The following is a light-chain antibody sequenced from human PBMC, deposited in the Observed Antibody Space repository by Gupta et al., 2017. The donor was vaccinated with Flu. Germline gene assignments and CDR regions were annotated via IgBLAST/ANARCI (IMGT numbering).Light chain of an antibody. Sequence: NIGAGYDVHWYQQLPGAAPTLLIYSISNRPAGVPDRFSASKSGTSASLAITGLQPEDESDYYCQAYDNSVSGLYVVGTGTTVTAL. J-gene: IGLJ1*01. V-gene: IGLV1-40*01. CDR2: SIS. CDR1: NIGAGYD. CDR3: QAYDNSVSGLYV.